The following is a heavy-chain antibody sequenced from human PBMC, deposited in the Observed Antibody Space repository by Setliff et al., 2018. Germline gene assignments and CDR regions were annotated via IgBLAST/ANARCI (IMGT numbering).Heavy chain of an antibody. V-gene: IGHV5-51*06. CDR3: ARALASAGTVYFDY. J-gene: IGHJ4*02. CDR1: GYTFTNYW. D-gene: IGHD6-13*01. CDR2: IYPSDSHT. Sequence: GESLKISCKGSGYTFTNYWIGWVRQMPGKGLEWLGIIYPSDSHTRYSPSFQGQVTISADKSISIAYLQWSSLKASDTAMYYCARALASAGTVYFDYWGQGTLVTVSS.